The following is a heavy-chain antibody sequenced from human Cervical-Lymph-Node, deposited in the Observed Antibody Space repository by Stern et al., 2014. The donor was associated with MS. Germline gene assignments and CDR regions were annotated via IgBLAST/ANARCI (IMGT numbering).Heavy chain of an antibody. D-gene: IGHD2-15*01. CDR2: CYHTGSV. Sequence: QVQLQESGPGLVKPSETLSLTCTVSGGSLRSYYWNWIRQAPGKGLEWLWFCYHTGSVNYTPSLSSRVAMSVDTSKNQFSLTVSSVTAADTAVYYCAREGEYCSGSRCYPFLDYWGQGTLVTVSS. V-gene: IGHV4-59*01. CDR1: GGSLRSYY. CDR3: AREGEYCSGSRCYPFLDY. J-gene: IGHJ4*02.